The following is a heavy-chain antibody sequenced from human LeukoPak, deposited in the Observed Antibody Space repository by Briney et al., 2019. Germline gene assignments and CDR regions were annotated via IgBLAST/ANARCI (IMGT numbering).Heavy chain of an antibody. D-gene: IGHD3-10*01. J-gene: IGHJ4*02. Sequence: GGSLRLSCAGSGFTFRDDWMSWVRQAPVKGLEWVANIKQEGNEKNYLDSVKGRFTISRDNARNSLYLQMNRLRADDTAVYYCARDGGGPLDWGQGTLVTVSS. CDR2: IKQEGNEK. CDR3: ARDGGGPLD. CDR1: GFTFRDDW. V-gene: IGHV3-7*01.